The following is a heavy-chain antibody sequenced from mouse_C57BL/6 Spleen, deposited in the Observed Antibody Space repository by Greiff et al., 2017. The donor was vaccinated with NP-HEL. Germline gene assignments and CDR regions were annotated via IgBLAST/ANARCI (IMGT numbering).Heavy chain of an antibody. Sequence: VQLQQSGPELVKPGASVKISCKASGYSFTGYYMHWVKQSSEKSLEWIGEINPSTGGTSYNQKFKGKATLTVDKSSSTAYMQLKSLTSEDSAVYYCARPPTGYYWYFDVWGTGTTVTVSS. CDR1: GYSFTGYY. V-gene: IGHV1-43*01. CDR3: ARPPTGYYWYFDV. CDR2: INPSTGGT. J-gene: IGHJ1*03.